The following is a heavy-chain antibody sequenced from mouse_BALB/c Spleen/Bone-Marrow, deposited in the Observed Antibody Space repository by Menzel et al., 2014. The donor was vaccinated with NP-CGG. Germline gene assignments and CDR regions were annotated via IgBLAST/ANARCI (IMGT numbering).Heavy chain of an antibody. J-gene: IGHJ2*01. V-gene: IGHV5-17*02. Sequence: EVQGVESGGGLVQPGGSRKLSCAASGFTFSSFAMHWIRQAPEKGLEWVAFISSGSNIIHYADTVKGRFTISRDNPKNTLFLQMISLRSEDTAMYYCGRGDYWGQGTTLTVSS. CDR2: ISSGSNII. CDR1: GFTFSSFA. CDR3: GRGDY.